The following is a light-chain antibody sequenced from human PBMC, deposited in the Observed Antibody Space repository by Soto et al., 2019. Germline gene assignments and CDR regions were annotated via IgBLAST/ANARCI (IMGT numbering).Light chain of an antibody. CDR3: SSYSDSDTKV. Sequence: QSVLTQPASVSGSPGQSITISCGGTSSDVGAYIYVSWYQQYPGKAPKLIIYEVNNRPSGVSGRFSGSKSDTTAHLTISGLQAEDEADYYCSSYSDSDTKVFGTGTKLTVL. J-gene: IGLJ1*01. CDR2: EVN. V-gene: IGLV2-14*03. CDR1: SSDVGAYIY.